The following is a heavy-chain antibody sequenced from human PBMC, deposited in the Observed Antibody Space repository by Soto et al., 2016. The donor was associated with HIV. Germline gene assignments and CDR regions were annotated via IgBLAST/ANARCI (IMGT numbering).Heavy chain of an antibody. CDR3: ARELTLGSGRGLRTYGMDV. V-gene: IGHV1-69*01. CDR2: IIPIFGTA. D-gene: IGHD3-10*01. CDR1: GGTFSSYA. Sequence: QVQLVQSGAEVKKPGASVKVSCKASGGTFSSYAISWVRQAPGQGLEWMGGIIPIFGTANHAQKFQGRVTITADESTATAYMELSSLKSEDTAVYYCARELTLGSGRGLRTYGMDVVGPRDHG. J-gene: IGHJ6*02.